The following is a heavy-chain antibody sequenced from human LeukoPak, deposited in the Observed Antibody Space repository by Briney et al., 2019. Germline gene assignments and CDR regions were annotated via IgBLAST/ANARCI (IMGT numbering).Heavy chain of an antibody. CDR3: ARDPEPTDYGDYISLYYMDV. CDR2: ISYDGSNK. CDR1: GFTFSSYA. Sequence: GGSLRLSCAASGFTFSSYAMHWVRQAPGKGLEWVAVISYDGSNKYYADSVKGRFTISRDNSKNTLYLQMNSLRAEDTAVYYCARDPEPTDYGDYISLYYMDVWGKGTTVTVSS. J-gene: IGHJ6*03. D-gene: IGHD4-17*01. V-gene: IGHV3-30*04.